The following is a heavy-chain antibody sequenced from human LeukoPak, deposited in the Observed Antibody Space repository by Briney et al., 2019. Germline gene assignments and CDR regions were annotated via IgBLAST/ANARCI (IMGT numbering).Heavy chain of an antibody. J-gene: IGHJ4*02. V-gene: IGHV3-23*01. D-gene: IGHD3-22*01. CDR3: AREAQYYYDSSGYYSH. CDR1: GLTFSRYW. CDR2: ISGSGGST. Sequence: GGSLRLSCAASGLTFSRYWLTWVRQAPGKGLEWVSAISGSGGSTYYADSVKGRFTISRDNSKNTLYLQMNSLRAEDTAVYYCAREAQYYYDSSGYYSHWGQGTLVTVSS.